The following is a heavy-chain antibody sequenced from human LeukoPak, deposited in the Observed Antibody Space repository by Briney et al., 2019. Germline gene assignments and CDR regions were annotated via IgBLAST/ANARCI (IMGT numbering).Heavy chain of an antibody. V-gene: IGHV4-30-2*01. D-gene: IGHD2-2*01. Sequence: SETLSLTCAVSGGSISSGGYYWSWIRQPPGKGLEWIGYIYHSGSTYYNPSLKSRVTISVDRSKNQFSLKLSSVTAANTAVYYCARVVGYCSSTSCPYNWFDPWGQGTLITVSS. J-gene: IGHJ5*02. CDR1: GGSISSGGYY. CDR2: IYHSGST. CDR3: ARVVGYCSSTSCPYNWFDP.